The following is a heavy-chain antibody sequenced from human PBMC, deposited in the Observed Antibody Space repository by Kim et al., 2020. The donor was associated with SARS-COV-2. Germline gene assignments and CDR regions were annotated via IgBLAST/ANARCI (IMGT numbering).Heavy chain of an antibody. D-gene: IGHD2-2*01. V-gene: IGHV4-4*02. CDR3: AREGGYCSSTSCSIDY. CDR1: GGSISSSNW. Sequence: SETLSLTCAVSGGSISSSNWWSWVRQPPGKGLEWIGEIYHSGSTNYNPSLKSRVTISVDKSKNQFSLKLSSVTAADTAVYYCAREGGYCSSTSCSIDYWGQGTLVTVSS. CDR2: IYHSGST. J-gene: IGHJ4*02.